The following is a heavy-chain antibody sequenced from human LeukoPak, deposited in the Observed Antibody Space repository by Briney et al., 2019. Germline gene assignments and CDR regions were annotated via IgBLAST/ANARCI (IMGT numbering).Heavy chain of an antibody. V-gene: IGHV1-2*02. D-gene: IGHD5-18*01. Sequence: GASVKVACKASGYTFTGYYMHWVRQAPGQGLEWMGWINPNSGGTNYAQKFQGRVTMTRDTSISTAYRELSRLRSDDTAVYYCARDSAPGDTYGLLGICSWGQGTLVTVSS. CDR1: GYTFTGYY. J-gene: IGHJ5*02. CDR2: INPNSGGT. CDR3: ARDSAPGDTYGLLGICS.